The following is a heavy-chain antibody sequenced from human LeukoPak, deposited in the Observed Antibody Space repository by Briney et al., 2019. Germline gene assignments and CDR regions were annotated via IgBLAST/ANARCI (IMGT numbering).Heavy chain of an antibody. CDR2: MNPNSGNT. V-gene: IGHV1-8*01. CDR1: GYTFTSYD. J-gene: IGHJ3*02. CDR3: ARGGYYCGGDCYDAFDI. D-gene: IGHD2-21*02. Sequence: GASVTVSCKASGYTFTSYDINWVRQATGQGLEWMGWMNPNSGNTGYAQKFQGRVTMTRNTSISTAYMELSSLRSEDTAVYYCARGGYYCGGDCYDAFDIWGQGTMVTVSS.